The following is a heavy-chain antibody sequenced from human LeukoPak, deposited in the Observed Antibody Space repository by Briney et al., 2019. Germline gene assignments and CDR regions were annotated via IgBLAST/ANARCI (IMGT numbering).Heavy chain of an antibody. Sequence: NPSETLSLTCAVSGGSISSSNWWSWVRQPPGKGLEWIGEIYHSGSTNYNPSLKSRVTISVDKSKNQFSLKLSSVTAADTAVYYCATYSSGWFTFDYWGQGTLVTVSS. CDR3: ATYSSGWFTFDY. V-gene: IGHV4-4*02. CDR1: GGSISSSNW. J-gene: IGHJ4*02. CDR2: IYHSGST. D-gene: IGHD6-19*01.